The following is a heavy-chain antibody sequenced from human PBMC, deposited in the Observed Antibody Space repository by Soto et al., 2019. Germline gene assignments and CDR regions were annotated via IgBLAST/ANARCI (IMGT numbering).Heavy chain of an antibody. D-gene: IGHD6-13*01. CDR3: TRDASRDSSARGWFDP. CDR2: ISSNSACI. Sequence: WGSLRLSCAASGFTFRSFTMNWVRQAPGKGLEWVSTISSNSACIYYTDALRSRFTISRDNAKNTLHLQMNSLRAEDTAVYYCTRDASRDSSARGWFDPWGPGTLVTASS. V-gene: IGHV3-21*01. CDR1: GFTFRSFT. J-gene: IGHJ5*02.